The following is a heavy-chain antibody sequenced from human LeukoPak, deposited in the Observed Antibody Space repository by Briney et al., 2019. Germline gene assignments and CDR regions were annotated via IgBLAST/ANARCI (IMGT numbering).Heavy chain of an antibody. CDR3: AKVGSSIDFDY. J-gene: IGHJ4*02. V-gene: IGHV3-11*04. D-gene: IGHD2-2*01. Sequence: GGSLRLSCAVSGFTFSDYYMSWIRQAPGKGLEWVSYISSGGSTISHADSVKGRFTISRDNAENSLYLQMNSLGAEDTAVYYCAKVGSSIDFDYWGQGTLVTVSS. CDR1: GFTFSDYY. CDR2: ISSGGSTI.